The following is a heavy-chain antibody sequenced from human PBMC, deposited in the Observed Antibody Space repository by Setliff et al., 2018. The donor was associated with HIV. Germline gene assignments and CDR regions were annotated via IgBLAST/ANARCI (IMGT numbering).Heavy chain of an antibody. V-gene: IGHV4-39*01. J-gene: IGHJ4*02. D-gene: IGHD6-19*01. CDR3: ARRFEQWLAFDY. CDR2: IYYSGGT. Sequence: SETLSLTCTVSGGSISSTSYYWGWIRQPPGKGLEWIGNIYYSGGTDYYPSLKSRVTISVDTSKNQFSLKLGSVTAADTAVYFCARRFEQWLAFDYWGQGTLVTVSS. CDR1: GGSISSTSYY.